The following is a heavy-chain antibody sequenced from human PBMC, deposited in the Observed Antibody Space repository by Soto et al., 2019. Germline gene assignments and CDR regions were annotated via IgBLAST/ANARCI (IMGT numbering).Heavy chain of an antibody. Sequence: GASVKVSCKASGYTFTGYYMHWVRQAPGQGLEWMRWINPNSGGTNYAQKFQGWVTMTRDTSISTAYMELSRLRSDDTAVYYCARDYGFWSGYAGTSEGYYYYGMDVWGQGTTVTVSS. V-gene: IGHV1-2*04. CDR3: ARDYGFWSGYAGTSEGYYYYGMDV. CDR1: GYTFTGYY. D-gene: IGHD3-3*01. CDR2: INPNSGGT. J-gene: IGHJ6*02.